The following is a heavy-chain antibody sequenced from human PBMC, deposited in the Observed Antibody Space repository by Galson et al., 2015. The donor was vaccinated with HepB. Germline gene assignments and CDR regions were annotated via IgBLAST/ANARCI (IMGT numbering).Heavy chain of an antibody. CDR2: ISYDGSNK. J-gene: IGHJ4*02. V-gene: IGHV3-30-3*01. CDR1: GFTFSSYA. CDR3: ARDGYDFWSGYLGFFDY. D-gene: IGHD3-3*01. Sequence: SLRLSCAASGFTFSSYAMHWVRQAPGKGLEWVAVISYDGSNKYYADSVKGRFTISRDNSKNTLYLQMNSLRAEDTAVYYCARDGYDFWSGYLGFFDYWGQGTLVTVSS.